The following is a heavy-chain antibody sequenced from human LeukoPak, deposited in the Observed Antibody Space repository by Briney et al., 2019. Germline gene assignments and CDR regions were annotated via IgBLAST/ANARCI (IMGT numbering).Heavy chain of an antibody. J-gene: IGHJ6*03. D-gene: IGHD3-9*01. CDR1: GFTFDDYG. CDR3: ARGGITIFLSYNYMDV. Sequence: GGSLRLSCAASGFTFDDYGMSWVRHAPGKGLEWVSGINWNGGSTGYADSVKGRFTISRDNAKNSLYLQMSSLRAEDTGLYYCARGGITIFLSYNYMDVWGKGTTVTVSS. CDR2: INWNGGST. V-gene: IGHV3-20*04.